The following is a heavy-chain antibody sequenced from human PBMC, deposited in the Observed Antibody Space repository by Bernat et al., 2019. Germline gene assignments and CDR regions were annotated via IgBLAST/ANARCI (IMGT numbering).Heavy chain of an antibody. CDR3: GRGPLKKAAGNW. Sequence: EVQLVESGGGLVQPGGSLRLSCAASGFTFSNYWMGWVRQAPGKGLEWVAQRKGDGTDKSYVRSGGGRFTSSRDKAKSSVCLEINSLRAEDAAVYYCGRGPLKKAAGNWWGQGTLVIVSS. J-gene: IGHJ4*02. V-gene: IGHV3-7*01. CDR2: RKGDGTDK. D-gene: IGHD6-13*01. CDR1: GFTFSNYW.